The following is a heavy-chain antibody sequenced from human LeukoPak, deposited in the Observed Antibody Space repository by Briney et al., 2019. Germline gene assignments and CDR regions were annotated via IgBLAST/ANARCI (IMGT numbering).Heavy chain of an antibody. Sequence: ASETLSLTCTVSGGSISSNSHYWGWIRQPPGKGLEWIGNIYYSGSTYYNPSLKSRIIISVDTSKNQFSLKLSSVTAADTAVYYCARTMVTAISKRPAVLDYWGQEPWSPSPQ. J-gene: IGHJ4*01. V-gene: IGHV4-39*07. CDR1: GGSISSNSHY. CDR3: ARTMVTAISKRPAVLDY. D-gene: IGHD2-21*02. CDR2: IYYSGST.